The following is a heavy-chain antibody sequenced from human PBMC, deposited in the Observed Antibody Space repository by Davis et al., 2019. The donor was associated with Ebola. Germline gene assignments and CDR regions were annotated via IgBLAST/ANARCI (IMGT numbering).Heavy chain of an antibody. Sequence: GSLRLSCTVSGGSISSYYWSWIRQPPGKGLEWIGYIYYSGSTNYNPSLKSRVTISVDTSKNQFSLKLSSVTAADTAVYYCARLPANFYYYGMDVWGQGTTVTVSS. V-gene: IGHV4-59*08. D-gene: IGHD2-2*01. CDR3: ARLPANFYYYGMDV. CDR1: GGSISSYY. J-gene: IGHJ6*02. CDR2: IYYSGST.